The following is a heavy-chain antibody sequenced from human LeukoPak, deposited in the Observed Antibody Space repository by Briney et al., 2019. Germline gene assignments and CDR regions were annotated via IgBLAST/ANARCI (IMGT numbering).Heavy chain of an antibody. CDR2: ISSSSSTI. J-gene: IGHJ4*01. Sequence: PGGSPRLSCAASGFTFSSYSMNWVRQAPGKGLEWVSYISSSSSTIYYADSVKGRFTISRDNAKNSLYLQMNSLRDEDTAVYYCARGPGSSGGAYVGDYWGHGTLVTVSS. V-gene: IGHV3-48*02. CDR3: ARGPGSSGGAYVGDY. D-gene: IGHD3-22*01. CDR1: GFTFSSYS.